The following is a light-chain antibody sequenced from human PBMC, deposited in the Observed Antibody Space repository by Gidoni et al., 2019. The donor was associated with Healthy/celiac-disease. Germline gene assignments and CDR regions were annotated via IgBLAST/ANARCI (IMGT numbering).Light chain of an antibody. J-gene: IGKJ2*01. CDR3: HQSSSFLVT. Sequence: IVLTQSPDFQSVTPKEKVTITCRVSQSIGCSLHWYQQKPDQSPKLLNKYAAQSFSGGPSRFSGSGSGKDFTLTINSLEAEDAATYYCHQSSSFLVTFGQGTKLEIK. CDR1: QSIGCS. V-gene: IGKV6-21*01. CDR2: YAA.